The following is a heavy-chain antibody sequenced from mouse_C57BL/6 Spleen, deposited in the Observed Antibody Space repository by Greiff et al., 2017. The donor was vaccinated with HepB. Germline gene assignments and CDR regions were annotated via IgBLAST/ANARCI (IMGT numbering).Heavy chain of an antibody. J-gene: IGHJ4*01. Sequence: VKLVESGAELAKPGASVKLSCKASGYTFTSYWMHWVKQRPGQGLEWIGYINPSSGYTKYNQKFKDKATLTADKSSSTAYMQLSSLTYEDSAVYYCARYDYDVGYAMDYWGQGTSVTVSS. V-gene: IGHV1-7*01. CDR3: ARYDYDVGYAMDY. CDR2: INPSSGYT. D-gene: IGHD2-4*01. CDR1: GYTFTSYW.